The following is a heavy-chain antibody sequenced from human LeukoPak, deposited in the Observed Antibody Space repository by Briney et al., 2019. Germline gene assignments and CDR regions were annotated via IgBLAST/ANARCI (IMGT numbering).Heavy chain of an antibody. V-gene: IGHV4-39*07. D-gene: IGHD5-18*01. J-gene: IGHJ4*02. CDR2: IYYSGST. CDR3: AGSYSYGQGVDY. CDR1: GGSISSSSYY. Sequence: SETLSLTCTVSGGSISSSSYYWGWIRQPPGKGLEWIGSIYYSGSTYYNPSLKSRVTISVDTSKNQFSLKLSSVTAADTAVYYCAGSYSYGQGVDYWGQGTLVTVSS.